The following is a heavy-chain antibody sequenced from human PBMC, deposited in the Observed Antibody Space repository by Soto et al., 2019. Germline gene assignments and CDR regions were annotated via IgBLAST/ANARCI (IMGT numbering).Heavy chain of an antibody. Sequence: QLQLQESGPGLVKPSETLSLTCTVSGGSISSSSYCWGWIRQPPGKGLEWIGSISYSGSTYYNPSLKSRVTMSVDTSKNQFSLKLSSVTAADTAVYYCARLHGYCISTSCYGYYGMDVWGQGTTVTVSS. D-gene: IGHD2-2*01. CDR3: ARLHGYCISTSCYGYYGMDV. V-gene: IGHV4-39*01. CDR2: ISYSGST. J-gene: IGHJ6*02. CDR1: GGSISSSSYC.